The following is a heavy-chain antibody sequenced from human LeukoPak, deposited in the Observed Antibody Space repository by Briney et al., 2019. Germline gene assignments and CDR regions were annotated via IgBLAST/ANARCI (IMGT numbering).Heavy chain of an antibody. CDR3: AKEGVAAAGLRGTWFDP. CDR2: ISSGDNSI. J-gene: IGHJ5*02. V-gene: IGHV3-48*03. CDR1: RFTFNNYE. D-gene: IGHD6-13*01. Sequence: AGGSLRLSCAASRFTFNNYEMKWVRQAPGKGLEWVSYISSGDNSISYADSVKGRFTISGDNAKNSLCLQMSSLRAEDTAVYYCAKEGVAAAGLRGTWFDPWGQGTLVTVSS.